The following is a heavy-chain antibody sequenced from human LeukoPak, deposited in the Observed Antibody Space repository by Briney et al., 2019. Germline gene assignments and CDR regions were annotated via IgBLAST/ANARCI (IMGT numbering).Heavy chain of an antibody. D-gene: IGHD3-16*01. V-gene: IGHV3-7*03. CDR3: ARGGGLDV. Sequence: GGSLRLSCAASGFTFNSYWMNWARQVPGKGLEWVASINHNGNVNYYVDSVKGRFTISRDNAKNSLYLQMSNLRAEDTAVYFCARGGGLDVWGQGATVTVSS. J-gene: IGHJ6*02. CDR1: GFTFNSYW. CDR2: INHNGNVN.